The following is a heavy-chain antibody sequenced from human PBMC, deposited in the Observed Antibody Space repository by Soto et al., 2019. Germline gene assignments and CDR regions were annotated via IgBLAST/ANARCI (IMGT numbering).Heavy chain of an antibody. Sequence: GGSLRLSCAASGFTFSSYAMSWVRQAPGKGLEWVSDISQDGGRKYYVDSVKGRFTISRDNAKNSLFLQMNSLRAEDTAIYYYATFYDFGVVTARAYYMDVWGKGTTVTVSS. V-gene: IGHV3-7*01. CDR3: ATFYDFGVVTARAYYMDV. CDR1: GFTFSSYA. D-gene: IGHD3-3*01. CDR2: ISQDGGRK. J-gene: IGHJ6*03.